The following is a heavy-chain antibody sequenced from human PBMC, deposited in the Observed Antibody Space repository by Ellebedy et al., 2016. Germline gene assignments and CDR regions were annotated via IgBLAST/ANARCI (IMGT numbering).Heavy chain of an antibody. J-gene: IGHJ5*01. D-gene: IGHD2/OR15-2a*01. CDR3: ARDQNSNNWYYY. CDR1: GFTFSSYG. V-gene: IGHV3-33*01. CDR2: IWYDGSNK. Sequence: LSLTCAASGFTFSSYGMHWVRQAPGKGLEWVAVIWYDGSNKYYADSVKGRFTISRDNSKNTLYLQMNSLRAEDTAVYYCARDQNSNNWYYYWGQGTLVTVAS.